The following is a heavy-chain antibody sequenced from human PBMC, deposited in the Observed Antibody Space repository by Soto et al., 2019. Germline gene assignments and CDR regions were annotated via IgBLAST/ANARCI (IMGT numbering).Heavy chain of an antibody. D-gene: IGHD6-19*01. CDR2: IYHSGST. CDR1: GGPISSSNW. V-gene: IGHV4-4*02. CDR3: ASHSSGWYNY. J-gene: IGHJ4*02. Sequence: SETLSLTCAVSGGPISSSNWWSWVRQPPGKGLEWIGEIYHSGSTNYNPSLKSRVTISVDKSKNQFSRKLSSVTAADTSVYYCASHSSGWYNYWGQGTLVTVSS.